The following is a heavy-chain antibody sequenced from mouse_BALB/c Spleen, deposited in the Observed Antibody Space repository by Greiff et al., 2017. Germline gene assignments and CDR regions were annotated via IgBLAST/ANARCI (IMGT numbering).Heavy chain of an antibody. CDR2: IWGDGST. CDR1: GFSLTGYG. J-gene: IGHJ3*01. D-gene: IGHD1-1*01. V-gene: IGHV2-6-7*01. Sequence: QVQLKESGPGLVAPSQCLSITCTVSGFSLTGYGVNWVRQPPGKGLEWLGMIWGDGSTDYYSALKSSLSISKDNSKSQVFLKMNSLQTDDTASYYCARGPDYYGSRGFAYWGQGTLVTVSA. CDR3: ARGPDYYGSRGFAY.